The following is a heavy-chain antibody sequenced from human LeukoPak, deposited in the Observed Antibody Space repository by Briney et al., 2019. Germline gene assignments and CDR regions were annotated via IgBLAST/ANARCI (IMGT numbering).Heavy chain of an antibody. CDR2: ISGSGGST. D-gene: IGHD4-11*01. CDR1: GFTFSSYA. CDR3: AKGETVSSEFDY. V-gene: IGHV3-23*01. Sequence: PGGSLRLSCAASGFTFSSYAMSWVRQAPGNELEWVSAISGSGGSTYYADSAKGRFTISRDNSKNTLYLQMNSLRAEDTAVYYCAKGETVSSEFDYWGQGTLVTVSS. J-gene: IGHJ4*02.